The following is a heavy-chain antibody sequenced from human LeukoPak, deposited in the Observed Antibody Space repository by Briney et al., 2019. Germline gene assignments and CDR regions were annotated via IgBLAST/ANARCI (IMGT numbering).Heavy chain of an antibody. CDR1: GGSISSHY. CDR2: FYYSGST. J-gene: IGHJ5*02. D-gene: IGHD1-1*01. CDR3: ARASTTFGILNWFDP. V-gene: IGHV4-59*11. Sequence: SETLSLTCTVSGGSISSHYWSWIRQPPGKGLEWIGYFYYSGSTNYNPSLKSRVTISVDTSKNQFSLKLSSVTAADTAVYYCARASTTFGILNWFDPWGQGTLVTVSS.